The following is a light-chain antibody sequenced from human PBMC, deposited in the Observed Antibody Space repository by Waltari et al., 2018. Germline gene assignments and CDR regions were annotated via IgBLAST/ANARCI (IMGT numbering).Light chain of an antibody. CDR2: GAS. CDR3: QQYNNWPPGT. Sequence: ETVMTQSPATLSVSPGERATLSCRASQSVSSNLAWYQQKPGQAPRLLIYGASTRATGIPARFNGSGSGTEFTLTISSLQSEDFAVYYCQQYNNWPPGTFGGGTKVEIK. V-gene: IGKV3-15*01. CDR1: QSVSSN. J-gene: IGKJ4*01.